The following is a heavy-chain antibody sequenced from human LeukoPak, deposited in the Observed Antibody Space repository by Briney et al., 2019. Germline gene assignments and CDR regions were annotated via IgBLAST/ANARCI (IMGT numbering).Heavy chain of an antibody. CDR2: INSDGSST. CDR3: ATKNGDSSGYYYVY. Sequence: GGSLRLSCAASGFTFSSYEMNWVRQAPGKGLEWVSRINSDGSSTSYADSVKGRFTISRDNAKNTLYLQMNSLRAEDTAVYYCATKNGDSSGYYYVYWGQGTLVTVSS. J-gene: IGHJ4*02. V-gene: IGHV3-74*01. D-gene: IGHD3-22*01. CDR1: GFTFSSYE.